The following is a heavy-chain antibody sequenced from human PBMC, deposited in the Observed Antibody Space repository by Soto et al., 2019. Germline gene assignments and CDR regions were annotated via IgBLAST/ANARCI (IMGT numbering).Heavy chain of an antibody. CDR1: GDTFKNCV. Sequence: QVQVVQSGVEVRRPGSSVKVSCKASGDTFKNCVISWVRQAPGQGLEWMGGIIPLFGTTDFAQRFQGRLTITTDESTTTADMELIRLRSEDTATYYCAAELGFGKLSVVWCQGTTVIVSS. V-gene: IGHV1-69*01. J-gene: IGHJ6*02. CDR2: IIPLFGTT. D-gene: IGHD3-10*01. CDR3: AAELGFGKLSVV.